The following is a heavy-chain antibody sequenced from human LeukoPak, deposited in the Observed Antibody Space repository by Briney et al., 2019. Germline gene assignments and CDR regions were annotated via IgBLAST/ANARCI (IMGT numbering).Heavy chain of an antibody. V-gene: IGHV4-59*01. CDR3: AASIAVAGTPFDY. CDR1: GGSISSYY. CDR2: IYYSGST. Sequence: KPSETLSLTCTVSGGSISSYYWSWIRQPPGKGLEWIVYIYYSGSTNYNPSLKSRVTISVDTSKNQFSLKLSSVTAADTAVYYCAASIAVAGTPFDYWGQGTLVTVSS. D-gene: IGHD6-19*01. J-gene: IGHJ4*02.